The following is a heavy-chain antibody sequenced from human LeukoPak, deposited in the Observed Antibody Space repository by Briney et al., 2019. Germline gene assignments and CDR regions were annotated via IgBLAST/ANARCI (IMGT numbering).Heavy chain of an antibody. CDR2: INPNNGNT. CDR1: DYTFASYG. J-gene: IGHJ5*02. Sequence: ASVKVSCKAYDYTFASYGISWVRQAPGQGLEWMGWINPNNGNTRYAENLQGRVNMTTDISTSTAYMELRSLRSDDTAIYYCARDFTPPHCTTPNCPRGGWFDPWGQGTLVTVSS. D-gene: IGHD2-8*01. CDR3: ARDFTPPHCTTPNCPRGGWFDP. V-gene: IGHV1-18*01.